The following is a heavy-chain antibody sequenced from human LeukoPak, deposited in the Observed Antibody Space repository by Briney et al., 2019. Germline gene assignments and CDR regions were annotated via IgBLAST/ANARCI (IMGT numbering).Heavy chain of an antibody. V-gene: IGHV3-23*01. CDR2: ISNSGGST. CDR1: GFTFTTYA. Sequence: GGSLRLSCAVSGFTFTTYAMSWVRQAPGKGLEWISAISNSGGSTYYADSVRGRFTISRDNSKNTVSLHMNSLRAEDSAIYRCARAYDKAYDYWGQGTLVTVSS. D-gene: IGHD2-21*01. J-gene: IGHJ4*02. CDR3: ARAYDKAYDY.